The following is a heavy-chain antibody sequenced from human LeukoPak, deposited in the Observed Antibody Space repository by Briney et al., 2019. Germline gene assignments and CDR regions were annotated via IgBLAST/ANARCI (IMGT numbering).Heavy chain of an antibody. J-gene: IGHJ3*01. CDR3: AREGTMPGDAYDV. Sequence: GRSLRLSCAVSGFNFNSFSLHWVRQAPGQGLDWVAMTSYGGSKTRYADSVRGRFTISRDKSGNTLSLEMNDLRPEDTAVYYCAREGTMPGDAYDVWGQGTMVIVSS. CDR2: TSYGGSKT. CDR1: GFNFNSFS. D-gene: IGHD2-2*01. V-gene: IGHV3-30*03.